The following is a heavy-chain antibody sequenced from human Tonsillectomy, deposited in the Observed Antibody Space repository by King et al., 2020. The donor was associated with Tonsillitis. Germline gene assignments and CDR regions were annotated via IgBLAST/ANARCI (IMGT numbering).Heavy chain of an antibody. CDR3: ARDSGGSLDY. Sequence: SWIRQPPGKGLEWIGYIYYTGSTNYNPSLESRVTISVDTSKNQFSLKLTSVTAADTAVYYCARDSGGSLDYWGQATLVTVT. CDR2: IYYTGST. D-gene: IGHD1-26*01. J-gene: IGHJ4*02. V-gene: IGHV4-59*01.